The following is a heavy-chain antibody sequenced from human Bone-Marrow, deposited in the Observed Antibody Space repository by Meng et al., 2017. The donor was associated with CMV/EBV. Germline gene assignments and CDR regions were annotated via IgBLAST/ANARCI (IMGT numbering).Heavy chain of an antibody. D-gene: IGHD3-16*01. CDR2: MNPNSGNT. V-gene: IGHV1-8*01. J-gene: IGHJ4*02. CDR1: GYTFTSYD. Sequence: ASVKVSCKASGYTFTSYDINWVRQATGQGLEWMGWMNPNSGNTGYAQKFQGRVTMTRNTSISTAYMELSSLRSDDTDVYYCARDGSTPTIGAEDYWGQGTLVTVSS. CDR3: ARDGSTPTIGAEDY.